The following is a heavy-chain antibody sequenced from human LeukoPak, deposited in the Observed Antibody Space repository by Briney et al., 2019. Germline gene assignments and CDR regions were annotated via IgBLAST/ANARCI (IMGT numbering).Heavy chain of an antibody. Sequence: SETLSLTCAVSGGSISSSNWWSWVRQPPGKGLEWIGEIYHSGSTNYNPSLKSRVTISVDKSKNQFSLKLSSVTAADTAVYYCARVARVYSSSWYDYWGQGTLVTVSS. CDR2: IYHSGST. CDR1: GGSISSSNW. CDR3: ARVARVYSSSWYDY. V-gene: IGHV4-4*02. D-gene: IGHD6-13*01. J-gene: IGHJ4*02.